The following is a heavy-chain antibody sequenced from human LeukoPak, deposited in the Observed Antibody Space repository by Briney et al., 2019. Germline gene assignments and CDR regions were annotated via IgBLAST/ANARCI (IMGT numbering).Heavy chain of an antibody. V-gene: IGHV3-7*01. D-gene: IGHD5-12*01. CDR3: ARDLDSGYDFRVFDP. CDR1: GFTFSSYW. CDR2: IKQDGSEK. J-gene: IGHJ5*02. Sequence: PGGSLRLSCAASGFTFSSYWMSWVRQAPGKGLEWVANIKQDGSEKYYVDSVKGRFTISRDNAKNSLYLQMNSLRAEDTAVYYCARDLDSGYDFRVFDPWGQGTLATVSS.